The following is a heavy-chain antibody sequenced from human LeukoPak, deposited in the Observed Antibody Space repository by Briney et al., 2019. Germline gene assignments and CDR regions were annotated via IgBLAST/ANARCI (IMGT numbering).Heavy chain of an antibody. V-gene: IGHV3-21*01. J-gene: IGHJ4*02. D-gene: IGHD3-9*01. CDR3: AKSTAIDY. Sequence: GGSLRLSCAASGATFSSYTMSWVRQAPGKGLEWVSSISSSSSYIYYADSVKGRFTISRDNAKNSLYLQMNSLRAEDTAVYYCAKSTAIDYWGQGTLVTVSS. CDR1: GATFSSYT. CDR2: ISSSSSYI.